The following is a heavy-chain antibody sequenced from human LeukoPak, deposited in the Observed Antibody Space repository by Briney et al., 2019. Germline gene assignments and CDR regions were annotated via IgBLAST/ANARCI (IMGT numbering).Heavy chain of an antibody. V-gene: IGHV1-69*05. J-gene: IGHJ3*02. CDR2: IIPIFGTA. CDR3: ARTYYYDSSGYYYVDAFDI. Sequence: SVKVSCKASGGTFSSYAISWVRQAPGQGLEWMGRIIPIFGTANYAQKFQGRVTMTRDTSTSTVYMELSSLRSEDTAVYYCARTYYYDSSGYYYVDAFDIWGQGTMVTVSS. D-gene: IGHD3-22*01. CDR1: GGTFSSYA.